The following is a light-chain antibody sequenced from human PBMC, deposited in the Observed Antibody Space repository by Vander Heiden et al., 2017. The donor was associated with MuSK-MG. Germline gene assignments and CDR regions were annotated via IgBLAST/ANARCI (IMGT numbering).Light chain of an antibody. CDR1: SSNIGSNI. V-gene: IGLV1-44*01. CDR2: SNN. CDR3: AAWDDSLTAVL. Sequence: QSALTQPPSASGTPGQRVTISCSGSSSNIGSNIVNWYQQLPGSAPKLLIDSNNQRPSGVPDRFSGSKSGTSASLALSGLQSEDEADYYCAAWDDSLTAVLFGGGTKLSVL. J-gene: IGLJ2*01.